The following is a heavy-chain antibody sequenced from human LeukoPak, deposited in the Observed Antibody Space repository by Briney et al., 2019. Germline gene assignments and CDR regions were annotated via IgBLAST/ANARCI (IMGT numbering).Heavy chain of an antibody. CDR1: GFTFSSYS. CDR3: ARDITMVRGVMVV. D-gene: IGHD3-10*01. J-gene: IGHJ4*02. CDR2: ISSSSSYI. V-gene: IGHV3-21*01. Sequence: PGGSLRLSCAASGFTFSSYSMNWVRQAPGKGLEWVSSISSSSSYIYYADSVKGRFTISRDNAKNSLCLQMNSLRAGDTAVYYCARDITMVRGVMVVWGQGTLVTVSS.